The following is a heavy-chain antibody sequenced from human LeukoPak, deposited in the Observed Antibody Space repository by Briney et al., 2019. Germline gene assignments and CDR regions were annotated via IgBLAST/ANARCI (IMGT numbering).Heavy chain of an antibody. CDR2: IYYSGST. CDR3: GRGGYGDVNPPRVFNI. V-gene: IGHV4-59*01. Sequence: SETLSLTCTVSGGSISSYYWSWIRQPPGKGLEWIGYIYYSGSTNYNPSLKSRVTISVDTSKNQFSLKLSSVTAADTAVYYCGRGGYGDVNPPRVFNIWGKGTMVTVSS. CDR1: GGSISSYY. D-gene: IGHD4-17*01. J-gene: IGHJ3*02.